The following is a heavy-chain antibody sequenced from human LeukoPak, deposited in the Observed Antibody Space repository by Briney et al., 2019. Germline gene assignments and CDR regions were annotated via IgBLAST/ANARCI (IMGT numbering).Heavy chain of an antibody. V-gene: IGHV3-23*01. CDR1: GFTFSSYA. J-gene: IGHJ4*02. Sequence: GGSLRLSCAASGFTFSSYAMSWVRQAPGKGLEWVSTISGSGGSTYYADSVKGRFTISRDNSKNTLYLQMNSLRAEDTAVYYCAKVEVGNYDFWSGYYFLYWGQGTLVTVSS. D-gene: IGHD3-3*01. CDR2: ISGSGGST. CDR3: AKVEVGNYDFWSGYYFLY.